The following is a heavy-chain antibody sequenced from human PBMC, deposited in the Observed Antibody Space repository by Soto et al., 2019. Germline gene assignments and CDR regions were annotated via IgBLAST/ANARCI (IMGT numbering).Heavy chain of an antibody. CDR2: ISAYNGNT. D-gene: IGHD3-3*01. Sequence: ASVKVSCKASGYTFTSYGISWVRQAPGQGLEWMGWISAYNGNTNYAQKLQGRVTMTTDTSTSTAYMELRSLRSDDTAVYYCARDHPRDYDFWSGYSETSYYYYGMDVWGQGTTVTVSS. J-gene: IGHJ6*02. CDR3: ARDHPRDYDFWSGYSETSYYYYGMDV. V-gene: IGHV1-18*01. CDR1: GYTFTSYG.